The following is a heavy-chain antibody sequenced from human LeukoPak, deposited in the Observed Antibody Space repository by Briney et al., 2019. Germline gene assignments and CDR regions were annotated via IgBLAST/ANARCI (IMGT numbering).Heavy chain of an antibody. Sequence: GGSLRLSCAASGFTFSSYGMHWVRQAPGKGLEWVAVIWYDGSNKYYADSVEGRFTISRDNSKNTLYLQMDRMRVEDSAVYYCVRDGDIVVVITFDYWGQGNLVTVSS. J-gene: IGHJ4*02. CDR3: VRDGDIVVVITFDY. V-gene: IGHV3-33*01. CDR1: GFTFSSYG. D-gene: IGHD3-22*01. CDR2: IWYDGSNK.